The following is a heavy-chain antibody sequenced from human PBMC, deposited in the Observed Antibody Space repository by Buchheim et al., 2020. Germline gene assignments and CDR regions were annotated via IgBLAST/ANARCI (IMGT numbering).Heavy chain of an antibody. CDR1: GFTFSSHA. J-gene: IGHJ4*02. Sequence: QVQLVETGGGVVQPGRSLRLSCAASGFTFSSHAMHWVRQAPGKGLEWVAFIWYDGSNRHYADSVKGRFTISRDNAKNSLYLQMNSLRDEDTAVYYCARDQNGYNFLGEFDYWGQGTL. V-gene: IGHV3-33*01. D-gene: IGHD5-24*01. CDR2: IWYDGSNR. CDR3: ARDQNGYNFLGEFDY.